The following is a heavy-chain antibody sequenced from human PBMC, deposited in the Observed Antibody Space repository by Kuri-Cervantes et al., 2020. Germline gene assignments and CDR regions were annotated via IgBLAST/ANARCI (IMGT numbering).Heavy chain of an antibody. CDR1: GGSFSGFF. CDR2: INHSGRT. CDR3: ARAPQQMSLYWFDP. J-gene: IGHJ5*02. Sequence: SETLSLTCAVYGGSFSGFFWSWIRQSPGKGLEWIGEINHSGRTNYNPSLKSRVTISVGTSKNQFSLNLSSVTAADTAFYYCARAPQQMSLYWFDPWGQGTLVTVSS. V-gene: IGHV4-34*01. D-gene: IGHD2-2*01.